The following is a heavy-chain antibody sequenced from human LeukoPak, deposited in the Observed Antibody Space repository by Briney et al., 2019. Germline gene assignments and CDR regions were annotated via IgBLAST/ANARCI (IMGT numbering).Heavy chain of an antibody. CDR3: ARPRVGATYFDY. J-gene: IGHJ4*02. D-gene: IGHD1-26*01. Sequence: GASVKVSCKASGYTFTGYYMHWVRQAPGQGLEWMGWINPNSGGTNYAQKFQGRVTMTRDTSNSTAYMELSRLRSDDTAVYYRARPRVGATYFDYWGQGTLVTVSS. CDR1: GYTFTGYY. V-gene: IGHV1-2*02. CDR2: INPNSGGT.